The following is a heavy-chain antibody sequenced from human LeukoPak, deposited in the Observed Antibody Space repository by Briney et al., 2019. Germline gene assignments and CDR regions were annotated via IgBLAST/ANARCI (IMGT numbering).Heavy chain of an antibody. CDR2: IYHSGTT. V-gene: IGHV4-59*01. Sequence: SETLSLTCTVSGGSITSYFWTWIRQPPGKGLEWIGYIYHSGTTNYNPSLKSRVTISADTSKNQFSLKLSSVTAADTAVYYCAQKAPFSPGYSQDWGQGTPVTVSS. J-gene: IGHJ1*01. CDR1: GGSITSYF. D-gene: IGHD2/OR15-2a*01. CDR3: AQKAPFSPGYSQD.